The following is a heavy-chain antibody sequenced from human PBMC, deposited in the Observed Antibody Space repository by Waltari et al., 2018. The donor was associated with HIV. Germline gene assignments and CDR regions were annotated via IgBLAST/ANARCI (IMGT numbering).Heavy chain of an antibody. J-gene: IGHJ6*02. Sequence: QITLKESGPTLVKPTQTLTLTCTFSGFSLSTSGVGVGWIRQPPGKALEWLALIYWNDDKRYSPSLKSRLTIPKDTSKNQVVLTMTNMDPLDTATYYCAHSGLVGWDIAAAGTVVYYYGMDVWGQGTTVTVSS. D-gene: IGHD6-13*01. V-gene: IGHV2-5*01. CDR1: GFSLSTSGVG. CDR2: IYWNDDK. CDR3: AHSGLVGWDIAAAGTVVYYYGMDV.